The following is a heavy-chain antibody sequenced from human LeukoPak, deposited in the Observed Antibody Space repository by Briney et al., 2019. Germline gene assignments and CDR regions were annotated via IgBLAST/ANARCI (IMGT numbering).Heavy chain of an antibody. D-gene: IGHD1-7*01. CDR2: IKSKTDGGTT. J-gene: IGHJ6*03. CDR3: TTVKLELRSFGYSYYYMDV. CDR1: GFTFSNAW. V-gene: IGHV3-15*01. Sequence: GGSLRLSCAASGFTFSNAWMNWVRQAPGKGLEWVGRIKSKTDGGTTDYAAPVKGRVTISTDDSENTLYLQMDSLKTEDTAVYYCTTVKLELRSFGYSYYYMDVWGKGTTVTVSS.